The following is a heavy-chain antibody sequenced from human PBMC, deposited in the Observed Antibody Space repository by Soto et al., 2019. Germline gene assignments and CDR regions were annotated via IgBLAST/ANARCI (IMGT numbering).Heavy chain of an antibody. CDR1: GFTFSDYY. Sequence: GGSLRLSCAASGFTFSDYYMSWIRQAPGKGLEWVSYISSSGSTIYYADSVKGRFTISRDNAKNSLYLQMNSLRAEDTAVYYCARDLEETYYYGSGTYMGYYYYYMDVWGKGTTVTVSS. D-gene: IGHD3-10*01. CDR3: ARDLEETYYYGSGTYMGYYYYYMDV. CDR2: ISSSGSTI. J-gene: IGHJ6*03. V-gene: IGHV3-11*01.